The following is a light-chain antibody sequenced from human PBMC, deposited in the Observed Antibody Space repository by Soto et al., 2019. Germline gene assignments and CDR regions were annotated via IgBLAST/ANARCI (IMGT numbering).Light chain of an antibody. CDR2: AAS. Sequence: DIQMTQSPSSLSASVRNRVTITCRASQGISNYLAWYQQKPGKVPKLLLYAASPLQSGVPSRFSGSGSGTDFTLTISSLQPEDVATYDCQKYNSATWTFGQGTKVDIK. CDR1: QGISNY. V-gene: IGKV1-27*01. CDR3: QKYNSATWT. J-gene: IGKJ1*01.